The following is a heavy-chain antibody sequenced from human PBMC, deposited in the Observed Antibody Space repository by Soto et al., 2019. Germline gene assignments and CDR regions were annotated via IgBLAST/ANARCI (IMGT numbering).Heavy chain of an antibody. CDR1: GYAFTSYA. J-gene: IGHJ6*02. CDR2: MNPNSGNT. D-gene: IGHD2-15*01. Sequence: XSVKVSCKASGYAFTSYAIDWVRQATGQGLEWMGWMNPNSGNTGDAQKFQGRVTMTMNTSISTAYMELSSLRSEDTAVYYCARGGDIVVVVAASGYGMDVWGQGTTVTVSS. CDR3: ARGGDIVVVVAASGYGMDV. V-gene: IGHV1-8*01.